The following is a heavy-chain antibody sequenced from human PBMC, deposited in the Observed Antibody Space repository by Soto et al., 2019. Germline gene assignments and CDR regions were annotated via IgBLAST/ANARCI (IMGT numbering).Heavy chain of an antibody. J-gene: IGHJ3*02. CDR3: ATGFPGLTEITRTAFDI. V-gene: IGHV1-24*01. CDR1: GYTLTELS. Sequence: ASVKVSCKVSGYTLTELSMHWVRQAPGKGLEWMGGFDPEDGETIYAQKFQGRVTMTEDTSTDTAYMELSSLRSEDTAVYYCATGFPGLTEITRTAFDIRGQGTMVTVSS. CDR2: FDPEDGET. D-gene: IGHD3-10*01.